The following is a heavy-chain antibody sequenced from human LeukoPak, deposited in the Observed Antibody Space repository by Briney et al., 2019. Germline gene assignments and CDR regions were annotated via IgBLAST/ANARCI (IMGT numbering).Heavy chain of an antibody. CDR1: GFTFDDYA. D-gene: IGHD3-10*01. V-gene: IGHV3-9*01. J-gene: IGHJ2*01. CDR3: AKGRRHTVSGGYFDL. CDR2: ISWNSGHI. Sequence: GGSLRLSCAASGFTFDDYAMHWVRQAPGKGLEWVSGISWNSGHIGYADSVKGRFTISRDNAKNSLYLQMNSLRAGDTALYYCAKGRRHTVSGGYFDLWGRGTLVIVSS.